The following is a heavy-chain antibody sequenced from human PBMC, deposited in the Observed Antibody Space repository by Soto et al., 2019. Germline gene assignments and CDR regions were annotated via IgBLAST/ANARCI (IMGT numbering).Heavy chain of an antibody. CDR3: ARDEHTYYYDSSGYPGDY. CDR1: GYTFTSYA. J-gene: IGHJ4*02. D-gene: IGHD3-22*01. Sequence: QVQLVQSGAEVKKPGASVKVSCKASGYTFTSYAMHWVRQAPGQRREWMGWINAGNGNTEYSHKFQGRVTITRDTSASTAYMELSSLRSEDTAVYYCARDEHTYYYDSSGYPGDYWGQGTLVTVSS. V-gene: IGHV1-3*01. CDR2: INAGNGNT.